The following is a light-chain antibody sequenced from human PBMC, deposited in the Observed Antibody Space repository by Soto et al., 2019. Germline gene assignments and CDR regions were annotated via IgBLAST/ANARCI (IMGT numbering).Light chain of an antibody. Sequence: AIQMTQSPSSLSASVGDRVTITCRARQGIRNDLGWYQQKPGKAPKLLIYAASSLQSGVPSRFSGSGSGTDFTLTISSLQPEDFATYYRLQDYNYPLTFGQGTKVEIK. CDR3: LQDYNYPLT. CDR2: AAS. J-gene: IGKJ1*01. CDR1: QGIRND. V-gene: IGKV1-6*01.